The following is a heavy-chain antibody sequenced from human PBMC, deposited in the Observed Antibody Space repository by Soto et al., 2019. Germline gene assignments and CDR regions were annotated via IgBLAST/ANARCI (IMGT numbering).Heavy chain of an antibody. CDR2: IIPIFGTA. Sequence: GTSAKVSCKASRGAINSCAISWACHSPGKGLESMGGIIPIFGTANYAQKFQGRVTITADESTSTAYMELSSLRSEDTAVYYCARDSYYDSSGFDHDDYGMDVWGQGTTVPVSS. CDR3: ARDSYYDSSGFDHDDYGMDV. CDR1: RGAINSCA. J-gene: IGHJ6*02. V-gene: IGHV1-69*13. D-gene: IGHD3-22*01.